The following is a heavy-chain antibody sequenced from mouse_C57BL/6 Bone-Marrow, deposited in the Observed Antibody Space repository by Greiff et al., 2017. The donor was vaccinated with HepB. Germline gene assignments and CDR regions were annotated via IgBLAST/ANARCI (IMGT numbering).Heavy chain of an antibody. CDR2: ISGGGGNT. V-gene: IGHV5-9*01. D-gene: IGHD2-2*01. CDR1: GFTFSSYT. CDR3: ARHGYDSG. Sequence: EVHLVESGGGLVKPGGSLKLSCAASGFTFSSYTMSWVRQTPEKRLEWVATISGGGGNTYYPDSVKGRFTISRDNAKNTLYLQMSSLRSEDTALYYCARHGYDSGWGQGTTLTVSS. J-gene: IGHJ2*01.